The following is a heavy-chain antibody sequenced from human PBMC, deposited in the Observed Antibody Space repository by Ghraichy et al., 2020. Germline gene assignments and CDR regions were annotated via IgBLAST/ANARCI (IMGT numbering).Heavy chain of an antibody. V-gene: IGHV4-59*12. D-gene: IGHD5-18*01. CDR2: IYYSGST. Sequence: SETLSLTCTVSGGSISSYYWSWIRQPPGKGLEWIGYIYYSGSTNYNPSLKSRVTISVDTSNNQFSLKLSSVTAADTAVYYCARGGYSYDYYFDSWGQGTLVTVSS. CDR3: ARGGYSYDYYFDS. J-gene: IGHJ4*02. CDR1: GGSISSYY.